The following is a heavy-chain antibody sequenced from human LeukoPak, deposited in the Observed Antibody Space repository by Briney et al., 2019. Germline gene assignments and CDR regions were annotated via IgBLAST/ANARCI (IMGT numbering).Heavy chain of an antibody. V-gene: IGHV3-23*01. CDR2: ISGSGGST. J-gene: IGHJ4*02. CDR1: GFTFSSYA. D-gene: IGHD3-10*01. CDR3: ATRPYGSGSYSPY. Sequence: GGSLGLSCAASGFTFSSYAMSWVRQAPGKGLEWVSAISGSGGSTYYADSVKGRFTISRDNSKNTLYLQMNSLRAEDTAVYYCATRPYGSGSYSPYWGQGTLVTVSS.